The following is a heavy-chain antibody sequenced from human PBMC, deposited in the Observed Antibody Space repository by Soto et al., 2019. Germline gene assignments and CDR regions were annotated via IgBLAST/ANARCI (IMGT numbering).Heavy chain of an antibody. V-gene: IGHV1-69*01. CDR2: IIPIFGRP. J-gene: IGHJ4*02. D-gene: IGHD4-17*01. Sequence: QVQLVQSGTEVKKPGSSVKVSCKASGGTFSTLAVSWVRQAPGQGLEWMGGIIPIFGRPVYAQKFQGRVTITADESTSIVYMKLSSLSSEDTAVYYCARAPYEDYAVPKPNYFDSWGQGTLVTVSS. CDR3: ARAPYEDYAVPKPNYFDS. CDR1: GGTFSTLA.